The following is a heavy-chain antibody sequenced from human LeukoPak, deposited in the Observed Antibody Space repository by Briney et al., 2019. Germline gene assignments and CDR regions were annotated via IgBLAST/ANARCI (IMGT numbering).Heavy chain of an antibody. CDR2: ISSSSSYI. CDR1: GFTFSSYS. J-gene: IGHJ6*03. CDR3: ARDSYSGSYDYYYYMDV. Sequence: GGSLRLSCAASGFTFSSYSMNWVRQAPGKGLECVSSISSSSSYIYYADSVKGRFTISRDNAKNSLYLQMNSLRAEDTAVYYCARDSYSGSYDYYYYMDVWGKGTTVTVSS. V-gene: IGHV3-21*01. D-gene: IGHD1-26*01.